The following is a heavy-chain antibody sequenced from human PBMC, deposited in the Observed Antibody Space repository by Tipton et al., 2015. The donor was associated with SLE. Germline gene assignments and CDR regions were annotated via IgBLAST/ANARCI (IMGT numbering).Heavy chain of an antibody. D-gene: IGHD1-14*01. CDR3: ATKDTQPYYFDY. V-gene: IGHV3-23*01. CDR2: ISGSGTTT. CDR1: GFTVSSNY. Sequence: SLRLSCAASGFTVSSNYMRWVRQAPGKGLEWVSGISGSGTTTDYADSVKGRFTISRDNSKNTLYLQMNSLSAEDTAVYYCATKDTQPYYFDYWGQGTLVTVSS. J-gene: IGHJ4*02.